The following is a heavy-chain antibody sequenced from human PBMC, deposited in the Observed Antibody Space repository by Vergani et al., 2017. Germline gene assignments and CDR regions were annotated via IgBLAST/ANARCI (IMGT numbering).Heavy chain of an antibody. J-gene: IGHJ5*02. Sequence: QITLKESGPTLVKPTQTLTLTCTFSGFSLSTSGVGVGWIRQPPGKALEWLALIYWNDDKRYSPSLKSRLTITKDTSKNQVVLTMTNMDPVDTATYYCAHRPVLLWCGELLEWFDPWGQGTLVTVSS. CDR3: AHRPVLLWCGELLEWFDP. V-gene: IGHV2-5*01. CDR2: IYWNDDK. D-gene: IGHD3-10*01. CDR1: GFSLSTSGVG.